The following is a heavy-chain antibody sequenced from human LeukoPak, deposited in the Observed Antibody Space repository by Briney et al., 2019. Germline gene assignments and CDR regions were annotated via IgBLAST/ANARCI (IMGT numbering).Heavy chain of an antibody. Sequence: SETLSLTCTVSGGSISSGDYYWSWIRQPPGKGLEWIGYIYYSGSTYYNPSLKSRVTISVDTSKNQISLKLSSVTAADTAVYYCARVLEGFWDYWGQGTLVTVSS. CDR2: IYYSGST. J-gene: IGHJ4*02. CDR1: GGSISSGDYY. D-gene: IGHD1-1*01. CDR3: ARVLEGFWDY. V-gene: IGHV4-30-4*01.